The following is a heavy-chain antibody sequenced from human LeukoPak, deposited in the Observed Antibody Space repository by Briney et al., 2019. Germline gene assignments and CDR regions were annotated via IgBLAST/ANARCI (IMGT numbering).Heavy chain of an antibody. CDR2: INPNSGDT. D-gene: IGHD2-2*01. CDR3: ARDYCSSTSCLFDY. CDR1: GYTFTGYH. V-gene: IGHV1-2*06. Sequence: ASVKVSCKASGYTFTGYHMHWVRQAPGQGLEWMGRINPNSGDTNYAQKLQGRVAMTRDTSISTAFMELTRLRSDDTAVYYCARDYCSSTSCLFDYWGQGTLVTVSS. J-gene: IGHJ4*02.